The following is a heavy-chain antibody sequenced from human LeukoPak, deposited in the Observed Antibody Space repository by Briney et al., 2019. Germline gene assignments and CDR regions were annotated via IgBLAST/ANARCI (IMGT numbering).Heavy chain of an antibody. J-gene: IGHJ6*03. V-gene: IGHV4-31*03. Sequence: PSETLSLTCTVSGGSISSGGYYWSWLRQHPGKGLEWIGYIHYSGSTYYNPSRKSRVTISVATSKNQFSLKLSSVTAADTAVYYCARARYGSGSSTLNYYYYYYMDVWGKGTTVTVSS. D-gene: IGHD3-10*01. CDR3: ARARYGSGSSTLNYYYYYYMDV. CDR1: GGSISSGGYY. CDR2: IHYSGST.